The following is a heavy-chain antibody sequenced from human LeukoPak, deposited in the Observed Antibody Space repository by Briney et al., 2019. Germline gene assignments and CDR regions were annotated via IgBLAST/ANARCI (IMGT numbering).Heavy chain of an antibody. CDR2: ISSSGSTI. D-gene: IGHD3-22*01. V-gene: IGHV3-11*04. J-gene: IGHJ4*02. CDR3: ASAGHYHDSSGYYLGY. Sequence: GGSLRLSCAASGLTFSDYYMSWLRQAPGKGLEWVSYISSSGSTIYYADSVKGRFTISRDNAKNSLYLQMNSLRAEDTAVYYCASAGHYHDSSGYYLGYWGQGTLVTVSS. CDR1: GLTFSDYY.